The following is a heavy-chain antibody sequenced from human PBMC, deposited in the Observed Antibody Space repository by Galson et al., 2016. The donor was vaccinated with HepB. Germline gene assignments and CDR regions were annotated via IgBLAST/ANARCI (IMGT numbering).Heavy chain of an antibody. Sequence: CAISGDSVSNNAAAWIWIRQSPSRGLEWLGRTYYRSQWDSDYAVSVKSRITIYSDTSKNLFPLQLNSATPEDTAVYYCARAIHLGRGMDVWGHGTTVTVSS. V-gene: IGHV6-1*01. J-gene: IGHJ6*02. CDR2: TYYRSQWDS. CDR1: GDSVSNNAAA. CDR3: ARAIHLGRGMDV. D-gene: IGHD5-18*01.